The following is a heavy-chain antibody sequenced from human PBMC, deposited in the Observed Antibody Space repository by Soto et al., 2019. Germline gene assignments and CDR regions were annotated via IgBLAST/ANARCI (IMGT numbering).Heavy chain of an antibody. J-gene: IGHJ2*01. CDR1: GDSVSSATAT. D-gene: IGHD6-19*01. Sequence: QVQLQQSGPGLVKPSQTLSLICAISGDSVSSATATWSWIRQSPSRGLEWLGRTYYRSKWYNDYAVSGKNQITITPDTSKHQLSLQLSSVTPEDTAVYVCARDSSGFHWYFDLWGRGTLVTVSS. CDR3: ARDSSGFHWYFDL. CDR2: TYYRSKWYN. V-gene: IGHV6-1*02.